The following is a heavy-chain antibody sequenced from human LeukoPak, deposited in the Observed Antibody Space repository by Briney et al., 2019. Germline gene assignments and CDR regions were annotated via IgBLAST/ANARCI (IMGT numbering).Heavy chain of an antibody. CDR2: ISGSGGST. Sequence: GSLRLSCAASGFTFSSYAMSWLRQAPGQGLEWVSAISGSGGSTYYADSVKGRFTISRDNSKNTLYLQMNSLRAEDTAVYYCAKTPDIVVLTAITGSFDYWGQGTLVTVSS. D-gene: IGHD2-21*02. V-gene: IGHV3-23*01. J-gene: IGHJ4*02. CDR3: AKTPDIVVLTAITGSFDY. CDR1: GFTFSSYA.